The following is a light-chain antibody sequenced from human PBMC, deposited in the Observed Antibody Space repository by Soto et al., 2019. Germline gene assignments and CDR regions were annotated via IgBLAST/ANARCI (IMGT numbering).Light chain of an antibody. V-gene: IGKV3-20*01. J-gene: IGKJ3*01. Sequence: EIVLTQSPGTLSLSPGERATLSCRASQSVSGSYLAWYQQKHGQAPRLLIYGASSRAAGIPDRFSGSGSGTNFTLTISRLEPEDFAVYYCQQYGNSPGFSFGPGTKVDIK. CDR1: QSVSGSY. CDR2: GAS. CDR3: QQYGNSPGFS.